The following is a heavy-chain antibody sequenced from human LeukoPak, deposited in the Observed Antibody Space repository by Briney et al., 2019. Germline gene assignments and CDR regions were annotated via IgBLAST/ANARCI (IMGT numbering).Heavy chain of an antibody. J-gene: IGHJ4*02. CDR2: I. Sequence: PGASLRLSCAASGFTFSSYAMSWVRQAPGKGLEWVSAIKGRFTISRDNSKNTLYLQMSSLRAEDTAVYYCAKGTIAAAGLFDYWGQGTLVTVSS. CDR3: AKGTIAAAGLFDY. D-gene: IGHD6-13*01. CDR1: GFTFSSYA. V-gene: IGHV3-23*01.